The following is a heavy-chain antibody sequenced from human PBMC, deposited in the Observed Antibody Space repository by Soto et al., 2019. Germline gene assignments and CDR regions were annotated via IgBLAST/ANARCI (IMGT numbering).Heavy chain of an antibody. CDR3: ARGRGYYYYMDV. CDR1: GFTFSSYA. J-gene: IGHJ6*03. CDR2: ISYDGSNK. Sequence: GGSLRLSCAASGFTFSSYAMSWVRQAPGKGLEWVAVISYDGSNKYYADSVKGRFTISRDNSKNTLYLQMNSLRAEDTAVYYCARGRGYYYYMDVWGKGTTVTVSS. V-gene: IGHV3-30-3*01.